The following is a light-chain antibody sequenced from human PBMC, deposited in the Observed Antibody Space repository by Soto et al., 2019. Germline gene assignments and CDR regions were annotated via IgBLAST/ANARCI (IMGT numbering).Light chain of an antibody. Sequence: QSALTQHASVSGSPGQSITISCTGTPSDIGSYNYVSWYQQHPGKAPKLVIYAVSNRPSGVSRRFSGSKSGNTASLTISVLQPDDEANYYCSSYTGSTTRVVFGGGTKLTVL. J-gene: IGLJ2*01. CDR1: PSDIGSYNY. V-gene: IGLV2-14*01. CDR3: SSYTGSTTRVV. CDR2: AVS.